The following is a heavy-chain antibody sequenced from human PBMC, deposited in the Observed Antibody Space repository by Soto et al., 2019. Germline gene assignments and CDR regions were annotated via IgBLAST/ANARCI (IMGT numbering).Heavy chain of an antibody. V-gene: IGHV4-34*01. Sequence: SETLFLTCAVYGGSFSGYYWSWIRQPPGKGLEWIGEINHSGSTNYNPSLKSRVTISVDTSKNQFSLKLSSVTAADTAVYYCARSVGIAARLRHRFDPWGQGTLVTVSS. CDR1: GGSFSGYY. J-gene: IGHJ5*02. CDR3: ARSVGIAARLRHRFDP. D-gene: IGHD6-6*01. CDR2: INHSGST.